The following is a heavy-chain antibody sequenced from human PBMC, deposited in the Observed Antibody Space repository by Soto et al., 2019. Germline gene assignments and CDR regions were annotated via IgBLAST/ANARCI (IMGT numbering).Heavy chain of an antibody. D-gene: IGHD3-9*01. CDR2: MNPNSGNT. V-gene: IGHV1-8*01. CDR3: ARGLAVYDILTGYTYYYYGMDV. Sequence: ASVMVSCKASGYTFTSYDINWVRQATGQGLEWMGWMNPNSGNTGYAQKFQGRVTMTRNTSISTAYMELSSLRSEDTAVYYCARGLAVYDILTGYTYYYYGMDVWGQGTTVTVSS. CDR1: GYTFTSYD. J-gene: IGHJ6*02.